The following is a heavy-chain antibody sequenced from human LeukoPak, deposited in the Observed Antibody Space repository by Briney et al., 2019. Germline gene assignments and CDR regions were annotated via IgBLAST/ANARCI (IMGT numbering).Heavy chain of an antibody. Sequence: GGPLRLSCAASGFTFSSYAMHWVRQAPGKGLEWVAVISYDGSNKYYADSVKGRFTISRDNSKNTLYLQMNSLRAEDTAVYYCAGDIVVVPASEDDYWGQGTLVTVSS. CDR3: AGDIVVVPASEDDY. V-gene: IGHV3-30-3*01. D-gene: IGHD2-2*01. CDR1: GFTFSSYA. CDR2: ISYDGSNK. J-gene: IGHJ4*02.